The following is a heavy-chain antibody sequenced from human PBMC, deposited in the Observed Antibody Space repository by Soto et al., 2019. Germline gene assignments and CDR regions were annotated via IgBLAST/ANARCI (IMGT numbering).Heavy chain of an antibody. V-gene: IGHV3-48*01. Sequence: GSLRLSCAASGFTFSSYSMNWVRQAPGKGLGWVSYISSSSSTIYYADSVKGRFTISRDNAKNSLYLQMNSLRAEDTAVYYCARDYYRFNSGYGFSMDVWGQGTTVTVSS. D-gene: IGHD5-12*01. CDR1: GFTFSSYS. CDR3: ARDYYRFNSGYGFSMDV. CDR2: ISSSSSTI. J-gene: IGHJ6*02.